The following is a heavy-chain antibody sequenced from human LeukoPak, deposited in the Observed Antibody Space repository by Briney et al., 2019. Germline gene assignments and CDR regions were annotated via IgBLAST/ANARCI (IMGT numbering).Heavy chain of an antibody. Sequence: ASVKVSCKASGYTFTGYYMHWVRQAPGQGLEWMGWLNPNSGGTNYAQKLQGRVTMTTDTSTSTAYMELRSLRSDDTAVYYCARAPYYDFWSGYRSNFDYWGQGTLVTVSS. J-gene: IGHJ4*02. CDR2: LNPNSGGT. D-gene: IGHD3-3*01. CDR1: GYTFTGYY. CDR3: ARAPYYDFWSGYRSNFDY. V-gene: IGHV1-2*02.